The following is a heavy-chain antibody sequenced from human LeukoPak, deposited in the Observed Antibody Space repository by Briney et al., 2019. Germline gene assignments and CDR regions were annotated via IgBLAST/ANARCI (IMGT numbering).Heavy chain of an antibody. CDR2: ISAYNGNT. Sequence: EASVKVSCKASGYTFTSYGISWVRQAPGQGLEWMGWISAYNGNTNYAQKLQGRVTMTTDTSTSTAYMELRSLRSDDTAVYYCARRHNWNPEDAFDIWGQGTMVTVSS. CDR3: ARRHNWNPEDAFDI. D-gene: IGHD1-20*01. V-gene: IGHV1-18*01. CDR1: GYTFTSYG. J-gene: IGHJ3*02.